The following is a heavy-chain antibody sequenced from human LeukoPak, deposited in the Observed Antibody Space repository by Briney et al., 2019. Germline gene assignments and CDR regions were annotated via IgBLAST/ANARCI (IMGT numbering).Heavy chain of an antibody. V-gene: IGHV4-59*01. CDR2: IQHSGSS. CDR3: AREGGCTSSSCDLVY. D-gene: IGHD2-8*01. Sequence: PSETLSLTCTVSGDSFSSYYGNWIRQPPGKRLEWVGYIQHSGSSDFNPSLKSRVTMSIDKSKNQCSLKVTSVTAADTAVYFCAREGGCTSSSCDLVYWGQGILVTVSS. CDR1: GDSFSSYY. J-gene: IGHJ4*02.